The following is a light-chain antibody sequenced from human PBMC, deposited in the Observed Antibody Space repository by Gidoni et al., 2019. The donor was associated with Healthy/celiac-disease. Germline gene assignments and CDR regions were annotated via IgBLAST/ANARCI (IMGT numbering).Light chain of an antibody. CDR1: SLRSYY. J-gene: IGLJ2*01. CDR2: GKN. V-gene: IGLV3-19*01. Sequence: SSELTQDPAVSVALGQTVRITCQGDSLRSYYASWYQPKPGQAPVLVIYGKNNRPSGIPDRFSGSSSGNTASLTITGAQAEDEADYYCNSRDSSGNHRGVVFGGGTKLTVL. CDR3: NSRDSSGNHRGVV.